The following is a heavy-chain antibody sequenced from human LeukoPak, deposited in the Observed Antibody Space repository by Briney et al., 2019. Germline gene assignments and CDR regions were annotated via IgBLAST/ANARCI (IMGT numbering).Heavy chain of an antibody. D-gene: IGHD3-10*01. CDR2: VNPNSGNT. Sequence: GASVKVSCKASGYSFISYDINWVRQAPAQGLEWMGWVNPNSGNTGYAQNFQGRVTMTRNTAIGTAYMELSSLRLEDTATYYCATSGRMGYLQHWGEGTLVTVSS. CDR3: ATSGRMGYLQH. CDR1: GYSFISYD. V-gene: IGHV1-8*01. J-gene: IGHJ1*01.